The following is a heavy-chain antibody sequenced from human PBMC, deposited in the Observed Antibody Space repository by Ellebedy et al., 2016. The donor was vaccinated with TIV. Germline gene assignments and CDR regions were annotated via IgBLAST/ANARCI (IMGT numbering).Heavy chain of an antibody. Sequence: GESLKISCAASGFIFSSNGMHWVRQAPGKGLEWVAVISFDGTTKHYVDSVKGRFTISRDNSKSTLYLQMNYLRAEDTAVYYCGKGHDLSNYGGGSWGQGTLVTVSS. J-gene: IGHJ5*02. CDR1: GFIFSSNG. CDR2: ISFDGTTK. CDR3: GKGHDLSNYGGGS. V-gene: IGHV3-30*18. D-gene: IGHD4-23*01.